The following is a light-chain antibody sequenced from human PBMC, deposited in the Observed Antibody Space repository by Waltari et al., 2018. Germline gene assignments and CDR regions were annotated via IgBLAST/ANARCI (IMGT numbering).Light chain of an antibody. CDR3: QSFDIDLSGKEL. V-gene: IGLV1-40*01. CDR1: NSNIGAGYD. J-gene: IGLJ2*01. Sequence: QSELTQPPSVSGAPGQRVTISCTGTNSNIGAGYDVHWYQHIAGTAPKLLIYADNRRPSGVPARFSGSKSGTSASLAITGLQAEDEGDYYCQSFDIDLSGKELFGGGT. CDR2: ADN.